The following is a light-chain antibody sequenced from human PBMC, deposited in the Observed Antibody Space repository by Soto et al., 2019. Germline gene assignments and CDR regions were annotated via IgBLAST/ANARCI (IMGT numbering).Light chain of an antibody. Sequence: ALTRPASLSGSPGQSIPVSCTGTSSDVGGYNYVCWYQQHPGKAPKLMIYEVSNRPSGVSNRFSGSKSGNTASLTISGLQAEDEADYYCSSYTSSSRYVFGTGTKVTVL. CDR3: SSYTSSSRYV. J-gene: IGLJ1*01. CDR2: EVS. V-gene: IGLV2-14*01. CDR1: SSDVGGYNY.